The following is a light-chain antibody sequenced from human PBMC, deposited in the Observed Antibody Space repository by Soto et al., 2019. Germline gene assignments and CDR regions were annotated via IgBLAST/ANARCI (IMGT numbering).Light chain of an antibody. Sequence: EIVLTQSPAILSLSPGERATLSCRASQSVSSHLTWYQQKPGQAPRLLIYDTSNRATGIPARFSGSGSGTDFTLTISSLEPEDFAVYYCQQRTNWRLSFGGGTKVDIK. CDR1: QSVSSH. CDR3: QQRTNWRLS. V-gene: IGKV3-11*01. J-gene: IGKJ4*01. CDR2: DTS.